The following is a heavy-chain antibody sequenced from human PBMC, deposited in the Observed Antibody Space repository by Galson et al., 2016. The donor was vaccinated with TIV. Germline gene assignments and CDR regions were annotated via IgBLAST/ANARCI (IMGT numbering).Heavy chain of an antibody. CDR2: ISINGTT. Sequence: TLSLTCAVSGASIGTHFWNWIRQAPGKGLEWIGYISINGTTNYNPSLRGRGTISLDTSKNQFSLKVTSVTAADTAVYYCARCWGNANVFTGPILWGMDVWGQGTSVTVSS. V-gene: IGHV4-59*11. D-gene: IGHD3-9*01. J-gene: IGHJ6*02. CDR3: ARCWGNANVFTGPILWGMDV. CDR1: GASIGTHF.